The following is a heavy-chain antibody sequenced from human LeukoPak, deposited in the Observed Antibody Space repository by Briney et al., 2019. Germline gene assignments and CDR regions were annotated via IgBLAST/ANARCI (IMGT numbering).Heavy chain of an antibody. V-gene: IGHV4-59*08. D-gene: IGHD2-2*01. Sequence: KPSETLSLTCTVSGDSISNSYWSWLRQPPGKGLEWVGSVYDSGTTNYNPSLKNRLSISVDTSKKQFSLKLRSMTAADTAVYYCARSLCDSTMCYAYFDYWGQGAVVTVSS. CDR2: VYDSGTT. CDR1: GDSISNSY. CDR3: ARSLCDSTMCYAYFDY. J-gene: IGHJ4*02.